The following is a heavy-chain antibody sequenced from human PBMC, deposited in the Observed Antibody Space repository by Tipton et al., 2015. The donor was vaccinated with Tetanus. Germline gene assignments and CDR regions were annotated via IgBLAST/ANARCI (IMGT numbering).Heavy chain of an antibody. J-gene: IGHJ4*02. CDR1: GDSISSAGYS. V-gene: IGHV4-30-2*01. Sequence: TLSLTCAVSGDSISSAGYSWSWIRQPPGKGLEWIGFIYHNGGTYYNPSLKSRATISVDRSKNQFSLKLSSVTAADTAVYFCARGGTMVHGVILQDHFYYWGRGTLVTVSS. CDR2: IYHNGGT. D-gene: IGHD3-10*01. CDR3: ARGGTMVHGVILQDHFYY.